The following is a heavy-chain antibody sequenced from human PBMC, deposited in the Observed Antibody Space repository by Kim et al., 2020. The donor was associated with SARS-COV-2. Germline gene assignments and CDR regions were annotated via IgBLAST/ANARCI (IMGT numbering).Heavy chain of an antibody. D-gene: IGHD3-16*01. J-gene: IGHJ4*01. CDR2: ICCDGSNK. V-gene: IGHV3-33*01. Sequence: GGSLRLSCAASGFTFGSYGMHWVRQAPGKGLEWVSGICCDGSNKYYADSVKGRFTISRDNSKNTLYLQMNSLRAEDTAVYYCARDWGRSEPSKGLVGYWG. CDR1: GFTFGSYG. CDR3: ARDWGRSEPSKGLVGY.